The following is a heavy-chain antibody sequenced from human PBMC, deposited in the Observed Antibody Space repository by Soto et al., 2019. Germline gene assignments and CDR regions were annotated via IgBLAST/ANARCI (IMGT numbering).Heavy chain of an antibody. J-gene: IGHJ5*02. CDR3: ALAPRPLRFLEWFIRRLFDP. V-gene: IGHV1-69*06. Sequence: QVQLVQSGAEVKKPGSSVKVSCKASGGTLSSYAISWVRQAPGQGLEWMGGIIPIFGTANYAQKFQGRVTITADKATRTAYMELSSLRSEDTAVYYCALAPRPLRFLEWFIRRLFDPWGQGTLVTVSS. CDR1: GGTLSSYA. D-gene: IGHD3-3*01. CDR2: IIPIFGTA.